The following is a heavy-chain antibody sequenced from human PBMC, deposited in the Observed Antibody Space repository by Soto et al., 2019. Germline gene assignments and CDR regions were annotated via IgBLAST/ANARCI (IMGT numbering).Heavy chain of an antibody. J-gene: IGHJ4*02. CDR3: ARSPFFVVVVPAALTMQYYFDY. CDR1: GGSFSGYY. V-gene: IGHV4-34*01. CDR2: INHSGST. Sequence: SETLSLTCAVYGGSFSGYYWSWVRQRPGKGLEWIGEINHSGSTNYNPSLKSRVTISVDTSKNQFSLKLSSVTAADTAVYYCARSPFFVVVVPAALTMQYYFDYWGQGTLVTVSS. D-gene: IGHD2-2*01.